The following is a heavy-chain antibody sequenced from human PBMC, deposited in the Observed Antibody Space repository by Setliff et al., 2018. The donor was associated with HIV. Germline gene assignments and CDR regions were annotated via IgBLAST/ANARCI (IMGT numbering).Heavy chain of an antibody. CDR1: RYTFTNYY. Sequence: ASVKVSCKASRYTFTNYYIHWVRQAPGQGLEWMGLINPSGGRTSYAQKFQGRLTMTRDTSRSTVHMELSSLRSEDTAVYYCARCYHDSSGPTDAFDIWGQGTVVTVSS. V-gene: IGHV1-46*01. CDR2: INPSGGRT. J-gene: IGHJ3*02. D-gene: IGHD3-22*01. CDR3: ARCYHDSSGPTDAFDI.